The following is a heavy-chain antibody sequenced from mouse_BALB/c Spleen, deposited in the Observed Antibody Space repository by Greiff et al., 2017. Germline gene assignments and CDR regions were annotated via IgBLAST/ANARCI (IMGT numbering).Heavy chain of an antibody. CDR3: ARGGYEGYFDY. CDR1: GYAFSSSW. Sequence: QVQLQQSGPELVKPGASVKISCKASGYAFSSSWMNWVKQRPGQGLEWIGRIYPGDGDTNYNGKFKGKSTLTADKSSSTAYMQLSSLTSVDSAVYCCARGGYEGYFDYWGQGTTLTVSS. D-gene: IGHD2-2*01. CDR2: IYPGDGDT. J-gene: IGHJ2*01. V-gene: IGHV1-82*01.